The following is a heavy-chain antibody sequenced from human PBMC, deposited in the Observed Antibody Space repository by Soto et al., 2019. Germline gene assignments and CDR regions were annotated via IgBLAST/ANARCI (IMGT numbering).Heavy chain of an antibody. CDR3: ARLGAFYQAMDS. CDR2: IYYAGST. D-gene: IGHD2-2*01. J-gene: IGHJ1*01. Sequence: TSETLSLTCIVSGCSISSSTYYWGWIRQPPGKGLEWLGYIYYAGSTSYNPSLQSRVSISVDTSKNEVSLKLTSVTAADTAVYFCARLGAFYQAMDSWGQGTLVTVSS. CDR1: GCSISSSTYY. V-gene: IGHV4-39*07.